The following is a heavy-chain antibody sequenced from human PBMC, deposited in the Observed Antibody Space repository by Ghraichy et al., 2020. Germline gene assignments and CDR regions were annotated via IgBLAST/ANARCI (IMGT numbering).Heavy chain of an antibody. D-gene: IGHD1-26*01. V-gene: IGHV3-23*01. CDR1: GFTFSSYA. CDR2: ISGSGGST. J-gene: IGHJ6*02. CDR3: ANPLPLVGATTPYYYGMDV. Sequence: GGSLRLSCAASGFTFSSYAMSWVRQAPGKGLEWVSAISGSGGSTYYADSVKGRFTISRDNSKNTLYLQMNSLRAEDTAVYYCANPLPLVGATTPYYYGMDVWGQGTTVTVSS.